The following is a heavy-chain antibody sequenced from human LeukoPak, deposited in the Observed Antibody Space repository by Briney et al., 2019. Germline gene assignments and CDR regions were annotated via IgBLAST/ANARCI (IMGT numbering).Heavy chain of an antibody. CDR2: ISTNSGH. Sequence: VASVKLSCKSSGYTFSNYGISWVRQAPGQGLEWMGWISTNSGHKAQKFQDRVTMTTDTSTSTSCMELRSLRSDDTAVYYCARDFFQSGGSWYDCFDPWGQGTLVTVSS. J-gene: IGHJ5*02. D-gene: IGHD2-15*01. V-gene: IGHV1-18*01. CDR3: ARDFFQSGGSWYDCFDP. CDR1: GYTFSNYG.